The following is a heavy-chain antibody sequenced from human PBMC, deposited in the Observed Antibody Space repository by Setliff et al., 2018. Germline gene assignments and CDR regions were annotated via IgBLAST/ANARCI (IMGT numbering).Heavy chain of an antibody. D-gene: IGHD2-8*01. CDR3: LRLVRYCTKIPCQATSGDEV. Sequence: ASVKVSCKASGYTLSNSILSWVRQAPGQGLEWVGWISAYNGKTYFAQKFQDRITLTTDTSTNTGYLELRGLRSDDTAVYYCLRLVRYCTKIPCQATSGDEVWGLGTLVTVSS. V-gene: IGHV1-18*01. CDR2: ISAYNGKT. J-gene: IGHJ4*02. CDR1: GYTLSNSI.